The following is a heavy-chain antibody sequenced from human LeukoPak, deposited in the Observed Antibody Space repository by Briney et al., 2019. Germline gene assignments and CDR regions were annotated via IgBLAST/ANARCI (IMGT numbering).Heavy chain of an antibody. CDR2: INHSGST. CDR3: ARGGRRYSYGFIDY. J-gene: IGHJ4*02. Sequence: PSETLSLTCAVYGVSFSGYYWSWIRQPPGKGLEWIGEINHSGSTNYNPSLKSRVTISVDTSKNQFSLKLSSVTAADTAVYYCARGGRRYSYGFIDYWGQGTLVTVSP. D-gene: IGHD5-18*01. CDR1: GVSFSGYY. V-gene: IGHV4-34*01.